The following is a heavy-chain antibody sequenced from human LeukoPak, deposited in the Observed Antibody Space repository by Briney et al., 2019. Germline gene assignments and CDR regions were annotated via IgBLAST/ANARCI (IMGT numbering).Heavy chain of an antibody. Sequence: GASVKVSCKASGYTFTSYYMHWVRQAPGQGLEWMGIINPSGGSTSYAQKFQGRVTMTRDTSTSTVYMELSSLRSEDTAVYYCARGGPIYYYDSGVYIFFDYGGRGPRATVPS. CDR2: INPSGGST. J-gene: IGHJ4*02. CDR1: GYTFTSYY. CDR3: ARGGPIYYYDSGVYIFFDY. D-gene: IGHD3-22*01. V-gene: IGHV1-46*01.